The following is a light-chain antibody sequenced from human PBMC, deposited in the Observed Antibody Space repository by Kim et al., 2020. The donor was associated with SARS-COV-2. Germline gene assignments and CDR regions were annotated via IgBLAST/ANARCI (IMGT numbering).Light chain of an antibody. CDR1: SSDVGNYNL. J-gene: IGLJ1*01. V-gene: IGLV2-23*02. CDR2: EVS. Sequence: GQSITICCTGTSSDVGNYNLVSWYQQHPGKAPKLMTYEVSKRPSGISNRFAGSKSGNTASLTISGLQAEDEADYYCCSDAGRSTYVFGTGTKVTVL. CDR3: CSDAGRSTYV.